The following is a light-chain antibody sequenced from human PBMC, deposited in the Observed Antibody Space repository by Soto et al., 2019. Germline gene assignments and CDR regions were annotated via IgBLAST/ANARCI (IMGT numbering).Light chain of an antibody. J-gene: IGKJ2*01. Sequence: DIQMTQSPSTLSASVGDRVTITCRASQSISSWLAWYQQKPGKAPKLLIYKASSLESGVPSRFSGSGSGTEFTLTISSLQSEDFAIYYCQQYNNWPPGYTFGQGTKLEIK. V-gene: IGKV1-5*03. CDR1: QSISSW. CDR2: KAS. CDR3: QQYNNWPPGYT.